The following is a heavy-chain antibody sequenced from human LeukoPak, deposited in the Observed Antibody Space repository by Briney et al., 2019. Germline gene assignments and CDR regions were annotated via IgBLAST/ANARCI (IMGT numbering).Heavy chain of an antibody. J-gene: IGHJ3*02. V-gene: IGHV3-23*01. CDR3: AKVLLFEYEWDAFDI. CDR2: ISGSGGST. CDR1: GFSFSSYA. Sequence: GGSLRLSCAASGFSFSSYAMSWVRQAPGKGLEWVSAISGSGGSTYYADSVKGRFTISRDNSKNTLYLQMNSLRAEDTAVYYCAKVLLFEYEWDAFDIWGQGTMVTVSS. D-gene: IGHD2-15*01.